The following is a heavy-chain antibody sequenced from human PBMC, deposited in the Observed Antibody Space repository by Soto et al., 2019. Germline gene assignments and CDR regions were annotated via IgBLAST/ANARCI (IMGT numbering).Heavy chain of an antibody. CDR2: ISNSGNT. D-gene: IGHD6-6*01. CDR1: GGSMRSGSYY. J-gene: IGHJ5*02. CDR3: ARGSYSSSSSWFDP. V-gene: IGHV4-31*03. Sequence: QVQLQESGPGLVKPSQTLSLTCSVSGGSMRSGSYYWTWIRQHPGKGREWVAYISNSGNTYYNPSLETRLTISVDTSKNLFSLSLTSVTAADTALYYCARGSYSSSSSWFDPGGQGTLVTV.